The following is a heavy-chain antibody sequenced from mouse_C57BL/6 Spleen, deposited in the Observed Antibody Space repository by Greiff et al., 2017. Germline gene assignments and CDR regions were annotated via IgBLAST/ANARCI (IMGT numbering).Heavy chain of an antibody. CDR3: ARGGYDGYYGAMDY. V-gene: IGHV5-2*01. D-gene: IGHD2-3*01. Sequence: EVKLVESGGGLVQPGESLTLSCESNEYEFPSHDMSWVRKTPEKRLELVAAINSDGGSTYYPDTMERRFIISRDNTKKTLYLQMSSLRSEDTALYYCARGGYDGYYGAMDYWGQGTSVTVSS. J-gene: IGHJ4*01. CDR1: EYEFPSHD. CDR2: INSDGGST.